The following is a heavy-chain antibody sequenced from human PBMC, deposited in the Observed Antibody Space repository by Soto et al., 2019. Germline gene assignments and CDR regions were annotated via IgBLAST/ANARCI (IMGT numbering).Heavy chain of an antibody. CDR3: ARESYCSGGSCYYDYYYYGMDV. D-gene: IGHD2-15*01. Sequence: QVQLVESGGGVVQPGRSLRLSCAASGFTFSSYGMHWVRQAPGKGLEWVAVIWYDGSNKYYADSVKGRFTISRDKSKNTLYLQMNSLRAEDTAVYYCARESYCSGGSCYYDYYYYGMDVWGQGTTVTVSS. CDR1: GFTFSSYG. V-gene: IGHV3-33*01. CDR2: IWYDGSNK. J-gene: IGHJ6*02.